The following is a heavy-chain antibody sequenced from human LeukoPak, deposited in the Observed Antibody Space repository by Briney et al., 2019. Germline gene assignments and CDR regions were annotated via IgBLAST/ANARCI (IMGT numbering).Heavy chain of an antibody. V-gene: IGHV3-23*01. CDR2: ISGSGSLT. CDR3: AKEYSSYAFDI. J-gene: IGHJ3*02. CDR1: GFTFSTYV. Sequence: GGSLRLSCEASGFTFSTYVMSWVRQAPGKGLEWVSGISGSGSLTYYADSVKGRFTISRDNSKNTLYLQMNSLRAEDTAVYYCAKEYSSYAFDIWGQGTMVTVSS. D-gene: IGHD6-6*01.